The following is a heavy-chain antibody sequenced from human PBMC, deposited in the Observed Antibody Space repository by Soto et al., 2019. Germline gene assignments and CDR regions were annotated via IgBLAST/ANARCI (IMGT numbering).Heavy chain of an antibody. CDR2: ISYSGST. V-gene: IGHV4-61*08. Sequence: SETLSLTCTVSGGSISSGDYYWSWIRQPPGKGLEWIGYISYSGSTNYNPSLKSRVTISVDTSKNQLSLKLSSVTAADTAVYYCARVGRYYDSSGYSVDFWGQGTLVTVSS. CDR1: GGSISSGDYY. J-gene: IGHJ4*02. D-gene: IGHD3-22*01. CDR3: ARVGRYYDSSGYSVDF.